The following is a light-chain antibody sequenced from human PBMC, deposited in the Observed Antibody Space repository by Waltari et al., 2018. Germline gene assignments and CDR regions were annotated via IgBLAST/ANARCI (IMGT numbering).Light chain of an antibody. CDR1: SSDVGSYNF. CDR2: EVS. J-gene: IGLJ3*02. Sequence: QSALTQPASVSGSPGQSITISCTGTSSDVGSYNFVSWYQQYPGKVPKLMIYEVSKRPLGVSSRFSGSKSGNTASLTISGLQAEDEADYYCCSYAGSITFVVFGGGTKVTVL. V-gene: IGLV2-23*02. CDR3: CSYAGSITFVV.